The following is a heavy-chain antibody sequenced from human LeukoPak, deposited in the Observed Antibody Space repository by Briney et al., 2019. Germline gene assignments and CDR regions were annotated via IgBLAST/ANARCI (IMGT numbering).Heavy chain of an antibody. CDR3: ATSMGYCTGTTCYTIWAFDN. CDR1: GYTFTGFY. D-gene: IGHD2-2*02. CDR2: INPNSGGT. J-gene: IGHJ4*02. Sequence: ASVKVSCKASGYTFTGFYIHWVRQAPGQGLEWMGWINPNSGGTNYAQQFQGRVTMTRDTSISTAYMALGRLRSDDTAAFYCATSMGYCTGTTCYTIWAFDNWGQGTLVTVPS. V-gene: IGHV1-2*02.